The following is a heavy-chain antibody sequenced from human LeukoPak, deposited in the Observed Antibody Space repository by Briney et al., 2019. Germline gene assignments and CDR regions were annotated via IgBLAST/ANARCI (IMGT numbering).Heavy chain of an antibody. Sequence: GRSLRLSCAASGFTFSSYGMHWVRQAPGKGLEWGAVIWYDGSNKYYADSVKGRFTISRDNSKNTLYLQMNSLRAEDTAVYYCASERYCSSTSCYIFDYWGQGTLVTVSS. V-gene: IGHV3-33*01. CDR3: ASERYCSSTSCYIFDY. D-gene: IGHD2-2*02. CDR1: GFTFSSYG. J-gene: IGHJ4*02. CDR2: IWYDGSNK.